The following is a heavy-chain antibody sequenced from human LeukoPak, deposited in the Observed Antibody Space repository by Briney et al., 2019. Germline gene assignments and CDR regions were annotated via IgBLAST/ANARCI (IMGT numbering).Heavy chain of an antibody. V-gene: IGHV3-64D*09. CDR1: GFTFSSYA. CDR2: ISSSGGST. D-gene: IGHD6-13*01. J-gene: IGHJ6*02. Sequence: QAGGSLRLSCSASGFTFSSYAMHWVRQAPGKGREFVSAISSSGGSTYYADSVKGRFTISRDNSKNTLYLQMSSLRAEDTAVYYCAKGRSTYSSYYGMDVWGQGTTVTVSS. CDR3: AKGRSTYSSYYGMDV.